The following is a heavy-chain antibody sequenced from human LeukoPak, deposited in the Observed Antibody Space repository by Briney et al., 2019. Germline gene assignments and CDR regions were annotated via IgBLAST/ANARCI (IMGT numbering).Heavy chain of an antibody. J-gene: IGHJ5*02. Sequence: PSETLSLTCTVSGGSISSSSYNWGWIRQPPGKGLEWIGSIDNSGYTYYNPSLKSRVTISVDTSEDQFSLQLSSVTAADTAVYYCARPPGIAAAWFDPWGQGTLVTVSS. CDR3: ARPPGIAAAWFDP. CDR2: IDNSGYT. D-gene: IGHD6-13*01. CDR1: GGSISSSSYN. V-gene: IGHV4-39*01.